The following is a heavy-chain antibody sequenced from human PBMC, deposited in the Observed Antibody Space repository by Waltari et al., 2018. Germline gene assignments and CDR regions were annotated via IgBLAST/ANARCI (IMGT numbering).Heavy chain of an antibody. V-gene: IGHV3-48*03. CDR2: IKNGVGEI. CDR3: ARGNPEGE. Sequence: EVQLVESGGGLIQPGGSLRLPCAASGFPFRSFEMNWFRQAPGKGTGWVAYIKNGVGEISYADSVKGRFTIARDNVKNSLYLQMNSLRVEDTAVYYCARGNPEGEWGQGTLVIVSS. J-gene: IGHJ4*02. D-gene: IGHD2-21*01. CDR1: GFPFRSFE.